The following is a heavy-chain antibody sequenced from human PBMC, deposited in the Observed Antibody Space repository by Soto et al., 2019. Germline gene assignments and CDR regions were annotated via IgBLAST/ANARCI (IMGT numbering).Heavy chain of an antibody. Sequence: XESLTISCKGSGYSFTSYWISLVRQMPGKGLEWMGRIDPSDSYTNYSPSFQGHVTISADKSISTAYLQWSSLKASDTAMYYCARHGGTIFGVVRWFDPWGQGTLVTVSS. CDR3: ARHGGTIFGVVRWFDP. CDR1: GYSFTSYW. V-gene: IGHV5-10-1*01. D-gene: IGHD3-3*01. CDR2: IDPSDSYT. J-gene: IGHJ5*02.